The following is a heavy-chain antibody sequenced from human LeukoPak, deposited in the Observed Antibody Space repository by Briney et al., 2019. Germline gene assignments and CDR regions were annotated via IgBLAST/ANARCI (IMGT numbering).Heavy chain of an antibody. CDR2: ISSGGSTI. V-gene: IGHV3-11*01. CDR1: GSTFSDYY. Sequence: GGSLRLSCAVSGSTFSDYYMSWIRQAPGKGLEWVSYISSGGSTISHADSVKGRFTISRDNAENSLYLQMNSLRAEDTAVYYCARISADGRCIDYGGGGTLLSVST. J-gene: IGHJ4*02. D-gene: IGHD6-13*01. CDR3: ARISADGRCIDY.